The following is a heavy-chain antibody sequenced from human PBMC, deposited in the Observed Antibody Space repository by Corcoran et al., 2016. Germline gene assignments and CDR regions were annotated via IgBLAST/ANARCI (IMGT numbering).Heavy chain of an antibody. CDR3: ARDGGYDFWSGYYPNWFDP. J-gene: IGHJ5*02. CDR2: IYYSGST. CDR1: GGSVSSGSYY. V-gene: IGHV4-61*01. Sequence: QAQLQESGPGLVKPSETLSPTCTVSGGSVSSGSYYWSWIRQPPGKGLEWIGYIYYSGSTNYNPSLKSRVTISVDTSKNQFSLKLSSVTAADTAVYYCARDGGYDFWSGYYPNWFDPWGQGTLVTVSS. D-gene: IGHD3-3*01.